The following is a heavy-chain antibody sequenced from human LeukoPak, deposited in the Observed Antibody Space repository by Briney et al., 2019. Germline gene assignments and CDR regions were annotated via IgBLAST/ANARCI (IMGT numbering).Heavy chain of an antibody. CDR1: GFTFSSYS. V-gene: IGHV3-21*01. D-gene: IGHD2-2*01. J-gene: IGHJ4*02. Sequence: GGSLRLSCAASGFTFSSYSMNWVRQAPGKGLEWVSSISSSSSYIYYADSVKGRFTISRDNAKNSLYLQMNSLRAEDTAVYYCARAYCSSTSCSYYFDYWGQGTLDTVSS. CDR3: ARAYCSSTSCSYYFDY. CDR2: ISSSSSYI.